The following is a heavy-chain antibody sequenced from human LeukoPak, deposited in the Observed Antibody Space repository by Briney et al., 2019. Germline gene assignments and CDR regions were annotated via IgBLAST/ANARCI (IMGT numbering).Heavy chain of an antibody. CDR2: ISWNSGSI. CDR3: ARDTALYYMDV. CDR1: GFTFDDYA. J-gene: IGHJ6*03. Sequence: PGGSLRLSCAASGFTFDDYAMHWVRQAPGKGLEWVSGISWNSGSIGYADSVKGRFTISRDNAKNTLYLQLNSLRAEDTAVYYCARDTALYYMDVWGKGTMVTVSS. V-gene: IGHV3-9*01.